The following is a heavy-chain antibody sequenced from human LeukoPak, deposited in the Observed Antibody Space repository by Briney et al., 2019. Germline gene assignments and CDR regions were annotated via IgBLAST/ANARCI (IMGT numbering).Heavy chain of an antibody. Sequence: GGSLRLSCAASGFTFDDYGMSWVRQAPGKGLEWVSGINWNGGSTGYADSVKGRFTITRDNAKNSLYLQMNSMRAEDTALYYCARXXXTYYYDSSGPSPIDYWGQGTLVTVSS. V-gene: IGHV3-20*04. CDR3: ARXXXTYYYDSSGPSPIDY. CDR1: GFTFDDYG. CDR2: INWNGGST. J-gene: IGHJ4*02. D-gene: IGHD3-22*01.